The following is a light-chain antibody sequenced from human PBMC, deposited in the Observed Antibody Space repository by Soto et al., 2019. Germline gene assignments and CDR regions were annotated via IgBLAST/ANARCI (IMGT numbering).Light chain of an antibody. Sequence: QSALTQRASVPGSPGQSITISCTGTSSDVGNYKYVSWYQQHPGKAPKLMIYEVSNRPSGVSNRFSGSKSGNTASLTISGLQAEDETDYYCFSYTSSGTYVFGTGTKVTVL. CDR2: EVS. J-gene: IGLJ1*01. V-gene: IGLV2-14*01. CDR1: SSDVGNYKY. CDR3: FSYTSSGTYV.